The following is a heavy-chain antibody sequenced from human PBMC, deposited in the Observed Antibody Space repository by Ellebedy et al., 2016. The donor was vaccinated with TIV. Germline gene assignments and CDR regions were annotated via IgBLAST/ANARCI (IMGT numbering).Heavy chain of an antibody. V-gene: IGHV3-11*01. D-gene: IGHD7-27*01. J-gene: IGHJ4*02. Sequence: GESLKISCAASGFSFRKCRLNWIRQAPGKGLEWLSYISDSGSSILYADSVGGRFTISRDNAKNSLYLEMNNLRADDTAVYYCARDVTGIRGFGYWGQGTLVTVSS. CDR1: GFSFRKCR. CDR2: ISDSGSSI. CDR3: ARDVTGIRGFGY.